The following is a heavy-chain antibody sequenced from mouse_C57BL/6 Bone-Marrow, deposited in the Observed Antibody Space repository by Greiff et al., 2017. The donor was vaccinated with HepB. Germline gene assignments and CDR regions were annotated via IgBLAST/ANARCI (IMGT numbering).Heavy chain of an antibody. D-gene: IGHD2-10*01. V-gene: IGHV6-3*01. CDR1: GFTFSNYW. CDR2: IRLKSDNYAT. Sequence: DVKLVESGGGLVQPGGSMKLSCVASGFTFSNYWMNWVRQSPEKGLEWVAQIRLKSDNYATHYAESVKGRFTISRDDSKSSVYLQMNNLRAEDTGIYYCTDLLWYFDVWGTGTTVTVSS. J-gene: IGHJ1*03. CDR3: TDLLWYFDV.